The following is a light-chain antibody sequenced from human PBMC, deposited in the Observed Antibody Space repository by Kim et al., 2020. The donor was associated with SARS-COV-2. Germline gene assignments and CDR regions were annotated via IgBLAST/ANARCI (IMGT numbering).Light chain of an antibody. Sequence: VSPGERVTLSCRASEGVSTNLAWYQQKPGQAPSLLIYGASTRATGIPARFSGSGSGTEFTLTISSLQSDDSAVYYCQQYNEWPPYTFGQGTKLEI. J-gene: IGKJ2*01. CDR3: QQYNEWPPYT. V-gene: IGKV3D-15*01. CDR2: GAS. CDR1: EGVSTN.